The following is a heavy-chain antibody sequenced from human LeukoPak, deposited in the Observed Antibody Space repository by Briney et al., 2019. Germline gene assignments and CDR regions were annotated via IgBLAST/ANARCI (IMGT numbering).Heavy chain of an antibody. CDR3: AGGYTYGAPFAS. Sequence: GASVKVSCKASGYTFTSYYMHWVRQAPGQGLEWMGWISPYNGDTIYAQNLQGRVTMTTDTSTNTASMDLRSLRSDDTAVYYCAGGYTYGAPFASWGPGTLVTVSS. V-gene: IGHV1-18*04. D-gene: IGHD5-18*01. CDR1: GYTFTSYY. CDR2: ISPYNGDT. J-gene: IGHJ4*02.